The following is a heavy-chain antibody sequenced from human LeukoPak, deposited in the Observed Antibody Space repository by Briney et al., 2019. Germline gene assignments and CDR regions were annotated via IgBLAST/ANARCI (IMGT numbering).Heavy chain of an antibody. D-gene: IGHD3-16*01. CDR3: ARGGGLDV. V-gene: IGHV3-7*03. Sequence: GGSLRLSCAASGFTFSSYWMNWARQAPGKGLEWVASINHNGNVNYYVDSVKGRFTFSRDNAKNSLYLQMSNLRAEDTAVYFCARGGGLDVWGQGATVTVSS. CDR1: GFTFSSYW. J-gene: IGHJ6*02. CDR2: INHNGNVN.